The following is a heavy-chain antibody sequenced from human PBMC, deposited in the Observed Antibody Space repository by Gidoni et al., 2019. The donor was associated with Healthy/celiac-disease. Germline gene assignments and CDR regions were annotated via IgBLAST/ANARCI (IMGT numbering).Heavy chain of an antibody. J-gene: IGHJ3*02. CDR2: IKSKTDGGTT. V-gene: IGHV3-15*01. CDR1: GFTFSNAW. CDR3: TTDTSDYGDAFDI. Sequence: EVQLVESGGGLVKPGGSLRLSCAASGFTFSNAWMSWVRQAPGKGLEWVGRIKSKTDGGTTDYAAPVKGRFTISRDDSKNTLYLQMNSLKTEDTAVYYCTTDTSDYGDAFDIWGQGTMVTVSS. D-gene: IGHD4-17*01.